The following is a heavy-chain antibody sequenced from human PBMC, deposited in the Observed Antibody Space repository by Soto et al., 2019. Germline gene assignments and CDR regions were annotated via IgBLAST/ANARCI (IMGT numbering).Heavy chain of an antibody. J-gene: IGHJ4*02. CDR1: GFTFSSYW. CDR3: ARDGGASGYGILDY. CDR2: TNQDGSEK. D-gene: IGHD5-12*01. Sequence: EVQLVESGGGLVQPGGSLRLSCAASGFTFSSYWMSWVRQAPGKGLEWVANTNQDGSEKNYVDSVKGRFIISRDNAKKSVYLQMNSLRAEDTAVYYCARDGGASGYGILDYWGQGTLVTVSS. V-gene: IGHV3-7*01.